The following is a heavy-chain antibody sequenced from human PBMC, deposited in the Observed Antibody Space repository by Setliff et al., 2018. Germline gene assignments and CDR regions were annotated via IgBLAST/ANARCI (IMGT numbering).Heavy chain of an antibody. CDR3: AKPQVELRWGFES. CDR1: GFTSSPYA. CDR2: IYRGDRNT. V-gene: IGHV3-23*03. J-gene: IGHJ4*02. Sequence: GGSLRLSCAASGFTSSPYAMSWVRQAPGKGLEWVSTIYRGDRNTFYIDSVKGRFTIFRDGSKNTLYLQMTSLRVEDTAVYYCAKPQVELRWGFESWGQGTLVTAPQ. D-gene: IGHD1-7*01.